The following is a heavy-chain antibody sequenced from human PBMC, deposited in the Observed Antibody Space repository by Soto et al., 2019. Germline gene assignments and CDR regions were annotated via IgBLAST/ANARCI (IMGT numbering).Heavy chain of an antibody. V-gene: IGHV4-39*02. J-gene: IGHJ4*02. CDR2: LYYSGST. CDR1: GVSLSSSTYY. Sequence: ETLYRTCSVSGVSLSSSTYYWGWIRRPPGKELEWIGRLYYSGSTYYNLSLKSRVTISVDTSNYHFSLQLSSVPAADTTVYYCASQVAAAALYWGQGTLVTVSS. D-gene: IGHD6-13*01. CDR3: ASQVAAAALY.